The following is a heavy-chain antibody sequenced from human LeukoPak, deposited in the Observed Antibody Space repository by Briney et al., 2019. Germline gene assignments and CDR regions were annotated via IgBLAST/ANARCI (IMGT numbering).Heavy chain of an antibody. CDR2: ISSSGSDI. V-gene: IGHV3-21*01. D-gene: IGHD3-22*01. J-gene: IGHJ4*02. Sequence: PGGSLTLSCAVSGFTFSSYSMNWVRQAPGKGLEWVSSISSSGSDIYYADSVKGRFTISRDNAKNLLYLQMNSLRGDDTAVYYCGGSGYCSRFDYWGQGTLVTVSS. CDR1: GFTFSSYS. CDR3: GGSGYCSRFDY.